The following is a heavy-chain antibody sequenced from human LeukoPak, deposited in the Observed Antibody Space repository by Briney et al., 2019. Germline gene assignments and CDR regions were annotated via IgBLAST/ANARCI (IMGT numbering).Heavy chain of an antibody. D-gene: IGHD5-18*01. J-gene: IGHJ5*02. CDR3: AKGYNYAYGWFDP. CDR2: INYSGST. CDR1: GGSISSYY. Sequence: SETLSLTCTVSGGSISSYYWSWIRQSPGKRLEWIGYINYSGSTNYNPSLKGRVTMSVDTSKNQVSLKLSSVTAADTAVYYCAKGYNYAYGWFDPWGQGTLVTVSS. V-gene: IGHV4-59*01.